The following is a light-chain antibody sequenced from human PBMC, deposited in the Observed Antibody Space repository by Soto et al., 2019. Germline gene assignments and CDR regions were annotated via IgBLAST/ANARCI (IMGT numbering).Light chain of an antibody. V-gene: IGKV1-9*01. CDR2: AAS. Sequence: DTQLTQSPSFLSASVGDRVTITCRASQGISSSLTWYQQKPGKAPKPLIYAASTLQSGVPSRFSGTGSGTEFTLTISSLQPEDFATYDCQQLNSYPLTFGGGTKVDIE. CDR3: QQLNSYPLT. J-gene: IGKJ4*01. CDR1: QGISSS.